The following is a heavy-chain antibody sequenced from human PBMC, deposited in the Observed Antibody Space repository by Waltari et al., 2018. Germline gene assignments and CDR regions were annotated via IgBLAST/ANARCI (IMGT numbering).Heavy chain of an antibody. V-gene: IGHV1-69*08. D-gene: IGHD4-17*01. J-gene: IGHJ6*02. Sequence: QVQLVQSGAGVKKPGPSVKVCCKASGATFSRYAISWVRQAPGQGLEWMGRVSPIFGTAIYAQKLQGRVRITADKSTSTAYMELISLRSEETAVSYCARDLDHYGEDYYYYYGMDVWGQGTTVTVSS. CDR3: ARDLDHYGEDYYYYYGMDV. CDR1: GATFSRYA. CDR2: VSPIFGTA.